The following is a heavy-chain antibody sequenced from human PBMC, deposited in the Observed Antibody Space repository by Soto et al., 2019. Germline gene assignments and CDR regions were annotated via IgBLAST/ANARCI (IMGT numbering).Heavy chain of an antibody. V-gene: IGHV3-11*01. Sequence: GGSLRLSCAASGFTFSDYYMSWIRQAPGKGLEWVSYISSSGSTIYYADSVKGRFTISRDNAKNPLYLQMNSLRAEDTAVYYCARDLTYYDFWSGYSFDYWGQGTLVTVSS. D-gene: IGHD3-3*01. CDR2: ISSSGSTI. CDR1: GFTFSDYY. J-gene: IGHJ4*02. CDR3: ARDLTYYDFWSGYSFDY.